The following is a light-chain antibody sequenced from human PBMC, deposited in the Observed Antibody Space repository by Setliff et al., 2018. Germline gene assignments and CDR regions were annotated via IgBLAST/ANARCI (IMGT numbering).Light chain of an antibody. Sequence: QSVLTQPASVSGSPGQSITISCTGTSSDVGGYNYVSWYQQHPGKAPKLMIYDVNNRPSGVSNRFSASKSGNTAPLTISGLQAEDEAEYYCNSFTSGNTWVFGGGTKSPS. J-gene: IGLJ3*02. CDR1: SSDVGGYNY. V-gene: IGLV2-14*03. CDR3: NSFTSGNTWV. CDR2: DVN.